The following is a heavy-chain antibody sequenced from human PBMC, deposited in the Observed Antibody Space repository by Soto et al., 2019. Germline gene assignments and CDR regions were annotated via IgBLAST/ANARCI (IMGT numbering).Heavy chain of an antibody. V-gene: IGHV3-23*01. J-gene: IGHJ5*02. D-gene: IGHD3-22*01. CDR3: ASREEGYYYDSSGYPTT. CDR1: GFTFSSYA. CDR2: ISGSGGST. Sequence: GGSLRLSCAASGFTFSSYAMSWVRQAPGKGLEWVSAISGSGGSTYYADSVKGRFTISRDNSKNTLYLQMNSLRAEDTAVYYCASREEGYYYDSSGYPTTWGQGTLVTVSS.